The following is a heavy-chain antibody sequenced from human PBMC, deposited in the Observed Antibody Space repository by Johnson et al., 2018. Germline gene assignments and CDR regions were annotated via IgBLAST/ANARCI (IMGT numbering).Heavy chain of an antibody. D-gene: IGHD3-22*01. CDR2: IIPSFGSG. Sequence: QVQLVQSGAEVKKPGSSVKVSCKAPGGTFSSYGLSWVRQAPGQGLEWMGGIIPSFGSGDYAQKFQGRVTITADAYTNTAYMEVSRLRSEDTAVYYCARGYFYDSSGYEPIASHYGMDVWGQGTTVIVSS. CDR1: GGTFSSYG. J-gene: IGHJ6*02. CDR3: ARGYFYDSSGYEPIASHYGMDV. V-gene: IGHV1-69*12.